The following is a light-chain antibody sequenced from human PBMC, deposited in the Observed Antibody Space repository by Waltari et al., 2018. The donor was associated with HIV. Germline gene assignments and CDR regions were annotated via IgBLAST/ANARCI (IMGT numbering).Light chain of an antibody. CDR3: AAWDDSLNGM. Sequence: QSVLTQPPSVSGTPGQNVTISCSGSSPKLESNIVNWPQQLPGAAPKLLIYTNDQRASGVPDRFSGSKSGTSASLAISGRQSADEADYYCAAWDDSLNGMFGGGTKLTVL. CDR2: TND. J-gene: IGLJ3*02. V-gene: IGLV1-44*01. CDR1: SPKLESNI.